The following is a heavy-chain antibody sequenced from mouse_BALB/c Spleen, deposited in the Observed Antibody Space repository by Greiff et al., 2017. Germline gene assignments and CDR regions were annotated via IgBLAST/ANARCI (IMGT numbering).Heavy chain of an antibody. CDR1: GFNIKDYY. Sequence: VQLQQSGAELVRSGASVKLSCTASGFNIKDYYMHWVKQRPEQGLEWIGWIDPENGDTEYAPKFQGKATMTADTSSNTAYLQLSSLTSEDTAVYYCNGGSSYWYFDVWGAGTTVTVSS. CDR3: NGGSSYWYFDV. J-gene: IGHJ1*01. D-gene: IGHD1-1*01. V-gene: IGHV14-4*02. CDR2: IDPENGDT.